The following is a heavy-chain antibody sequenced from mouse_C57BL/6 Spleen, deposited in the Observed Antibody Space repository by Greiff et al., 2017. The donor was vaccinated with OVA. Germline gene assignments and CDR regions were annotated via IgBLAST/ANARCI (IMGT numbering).Heavy chain of an antibody. CDR3: ARVYGSSYDYYAMDD. Sequence: QVQLKQPGAELVKPGASVKLSCKASGYTFTSYWMHWVKQRPGRGLEWIGRIDPNSGGTKYNEKFKSKATLTVDKPTSTSYMQLSSLTSEDSAVYYCARVYGSSYDYYAMDDWGQGTSVTVSS. CDR2: IDPNSGGT. J-gene: IGHJ4*01. V-gene: IGHV1-72*01. CDR1: GYTFTSYW. D-gene: IGHD1-1*01.